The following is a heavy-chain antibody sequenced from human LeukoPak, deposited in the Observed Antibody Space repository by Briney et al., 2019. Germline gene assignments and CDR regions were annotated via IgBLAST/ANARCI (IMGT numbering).Heavy chain of an antibody. Sequence: GGSLRLSCAASGFTFSSYSMNWVRQAPGKGLEWVSSISSSSSYIYYADSVKGRFTISRDNAKNSLYLQMNSLKAEDTAVYYCAKDNGWGGFDYWGQGTLVTVSS. CDR1: GFTFSSYS. CDR2: ISSSSSYI. V-gene: IGHV3-21*04. CDR3: AKDNGWGGFDY. J-gene: IGHJ4*02. D-gene: IGHD3-16*01.